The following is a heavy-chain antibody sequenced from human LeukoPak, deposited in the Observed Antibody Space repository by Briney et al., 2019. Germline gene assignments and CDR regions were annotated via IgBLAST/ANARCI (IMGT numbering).Heavy chain of an antibody. CDR1: GGSVSSGSYY. J-gene: IGHJ4*02. Sequence: KPSETLSLTCIVSGGSVSSGSYYWSWIRQPPGKGLEWIGEIYQSGITNYNPSLMSRVIISVDKSKNQFSLKLSSLTAADTAVYYCARGGRDGYNLGHWGQGTLVTVSS. D-gene: IGHD5-24*01. V-gene: IGHV4-61*01. CDR3: ARGGRDGYNLGH. CDR2: IYQSGIT.